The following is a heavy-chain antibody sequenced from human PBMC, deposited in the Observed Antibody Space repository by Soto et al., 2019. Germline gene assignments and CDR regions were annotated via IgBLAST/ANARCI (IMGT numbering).Heavy chain of an antibody. CDR1: GFTFSSYS. CDR3: ARDDLPRYCSGGSCSSQYFQH. D-gene: IGHD2-15*01. J-gene: IGHJ1*01. Sequence: EVQLVESGGGLVKPGGSLRLSCAASGFTFSSYSMNWVRQAPGKGLEWVSSISSSSSYIYYADSVKGRFTISRDNAKNSLYLKMNSLRAEDTAVYYCARDDLPRYCSGGSCSSQYFQHWGQGTLVTVSS. CDR2: ISSSSSYI. V-gene: IGHV3-21*01.